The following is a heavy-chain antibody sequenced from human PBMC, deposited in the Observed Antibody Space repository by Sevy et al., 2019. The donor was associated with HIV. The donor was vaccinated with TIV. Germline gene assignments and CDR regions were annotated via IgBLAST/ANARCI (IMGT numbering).Heavy chain of an antibody. J-gene: IGHJ6*02. V-gene: IGHV4-34*01. D-gene: IGHD6-13*01. CDR3: ARLGRPRSSWYPGLPYYYYGMDV. Sequence: SETLSLTCAVYGGSFSGYYWSWIRQPPGKGLEWIGEINHSGSTNYNPSLKSRVTISVDTSKNQFSLKLSSVTAADTAVYYCARLGRPRSSWYPGLPYYYYGMDVWGQGTTVTVSS. CDR2: INHSGST. CDR1: GGSFSGYY.